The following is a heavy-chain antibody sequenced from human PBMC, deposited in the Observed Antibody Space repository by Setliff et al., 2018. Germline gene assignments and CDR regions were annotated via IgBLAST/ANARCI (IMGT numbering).Heavy chain of an antibody. J-gene: IGHJ5*02. Sequence: SETLSLTCTVSGGSFTGTTYYWGWIRQSPGKGLEWIGTIINSGSTYYNPSLKSRVTMSVDTSKSQLSLKLSSVTAADTAIYYCAKHGEESKVTTYLASWGQGTLVTVYS. CDR2: IINSGST. V-gene: IGHV4-39*01. CDR3: AKHGEESKVTTYLAS. D-gene: IGHD4-17*01. CDR1: GGSFTGTTYY.